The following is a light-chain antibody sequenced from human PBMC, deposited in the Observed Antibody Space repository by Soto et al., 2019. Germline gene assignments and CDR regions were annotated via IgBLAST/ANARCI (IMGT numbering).Light chain of an antibody. Sequence: DIQMTQSPSSLSASVGDRVTITCRASQDIRNHLGWYQQKPGKVPKRLIYAASSLHTGVPSGFSGSGSGTEFTLTIISLQPEDFATYYCLQHDTYSWTFGQGTKVEIK. CDR3: LQHDTYSWT. CDR1: QDIRNH. V-gene: IGKV1-17*01. CDR2: AAS. J-gene: IGKJ1*01.